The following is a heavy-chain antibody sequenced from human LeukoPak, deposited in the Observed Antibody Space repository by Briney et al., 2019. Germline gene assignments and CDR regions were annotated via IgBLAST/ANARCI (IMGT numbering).Heavy chain of an antibody. CDR2: ITPLSATP. CDR3: AGDPPGTPVGFDV. D-gene: IGHD3-10*01. V-gene: IGHV1-69*06. CDR1: AGTFNTYD. Sequence: SVKVSCKASAGTFNTYDISWVRQAPGQGLEWMGRITPLSATPSQSQWIQGRVTITADISTNTVFLDLSSLRSEDTALYFCAGDPPGTPVGFDVWGQGTMVTVSS. J-gene: IGHJ3*01.